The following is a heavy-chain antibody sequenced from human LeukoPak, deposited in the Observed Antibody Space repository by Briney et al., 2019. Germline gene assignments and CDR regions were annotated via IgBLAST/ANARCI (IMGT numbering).Heavy chain of an antibody. Sequence: GGSLRLSCAASGFTFSSYAMSWVRQAPGKGLEWVSAISGSGGSTYYADSVKGRFTISRDNSKNTLYLQMNSLRAEDTAVYYCAKVTGEERITIFGVVIIGGINDYWGQGTLVTVSS. CDR2: ISGSGGST. CDR1: GFTFSSYA. D-gene: IGHD3-3*01. J-gene: IGHJ4*02. CDR3: AKVTGEERITIFGVVIIGGINDY. V-gene: IGHV3-23*01.